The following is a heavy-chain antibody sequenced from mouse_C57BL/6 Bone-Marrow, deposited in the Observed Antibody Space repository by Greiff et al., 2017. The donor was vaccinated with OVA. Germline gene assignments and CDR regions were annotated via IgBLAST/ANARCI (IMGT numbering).Heavy chain of an antibody. CDR1: EYDFPSHD. D-gene: IGHD1-1*01. Sequence: EVQVVESGGGLVQPGESLKLSCESNEYDFPSHDMSWVRKTPEKRLALVAAINSYGGGTYYPHTMERRFLISRDNTKNTLYLPMSSLRSEDTALYYCAIHLITTVGYDAMDYWGQGTSVTVSS. V-gene: IGHV5-2*01. CDR2: INSYGGGT. CDR3: AIHLITTVGYDAMDY. J-gene: IGHJ4*01.